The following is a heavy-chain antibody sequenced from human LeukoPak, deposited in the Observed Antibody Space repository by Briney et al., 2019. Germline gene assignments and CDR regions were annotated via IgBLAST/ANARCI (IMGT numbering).Heavy chain of an antibody. CDR3: AGDFRFASDY. J-gene: IGHJ4*02. V-gene: IGHV3-48*02. CDR2: ISSLSSKI. D-gene: IGHD3-3*01. CDR1: GFTFSGYA. Sequence: GGSLRLSCAASGFTFSGYAMSWVRQAPGKGLEWVSYISSLSSKIYYADSVKGRFTISRDNAKNSLYLQMNSLRDEGTAVYYCAGDFRFASDYWGQGTLVTVSS.